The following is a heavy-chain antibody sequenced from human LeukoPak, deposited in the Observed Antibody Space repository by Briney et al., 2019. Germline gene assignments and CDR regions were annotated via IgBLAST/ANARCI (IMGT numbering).Heavy chain of an antibody. CDR2: IYSGDRT. V-gene: IGHV3-53*01. CDR1: GLSVRGSY. Sequence: GGSLRLSCVASGLSVRGSYMSWVRQAPGKGLEWVSVIYSGDRTYYADSVKGRFTISRDTSKNTLYLQMNNLRADDAAIYYCTGDLTGTTWSENDYWGQGTLVTISS. CDR3: TGDLTGTTWSENDY. J-gene: IGHJ4*02. D-gene: IGHD6-13*01.